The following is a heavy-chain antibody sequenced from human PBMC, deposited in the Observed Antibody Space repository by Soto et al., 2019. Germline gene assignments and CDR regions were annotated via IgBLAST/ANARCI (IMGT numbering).Heavy chain of an antibody. CDR3: ARTGNDSGSFDY. J-gene: IGHJ4*02. CDR1: GFTFSSYS. V-gene: IGHV3-21*01. Sequence: GGSLRLSCAASGFTFSSYSMNWVRQAPGKGLEWVSSISSSSSYIYYAASVKGRFTISRDNAKNSLYLQMNSLRAEDTAVYYCARTGNDSGSFDYWSQGTLVTVSS. CDR2: ISSSSSYI. D-gene: IGHD1-1*01.